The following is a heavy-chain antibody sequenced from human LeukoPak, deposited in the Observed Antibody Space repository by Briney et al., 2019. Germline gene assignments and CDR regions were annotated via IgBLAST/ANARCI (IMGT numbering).Heavy chain of an antibody. CDR3: ARNRVAAAGQYYFDY. CDR2: ISAYNGNT. CDR1: GYTFTSYG. J-gene: IGHJ4*02. V-gene: IGHV1-18*01. D-gene: IGHD6-13*01. Sequence: ASVKVSCKASGYTFTSYGISWVRQAPGQGLEWMGWISAYNGNTNYAQKLQGRVTMTTDTSTSTAYMELRSLRSDDTAVYYCARNRVAAAGQYYFDYWGQGTLVTVPS.